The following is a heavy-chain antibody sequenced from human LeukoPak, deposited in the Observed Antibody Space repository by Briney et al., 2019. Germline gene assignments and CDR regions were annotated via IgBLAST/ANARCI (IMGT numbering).Heavy chain of an antibody. CDR2: ISYDGSNK. CDR1: GFTFSSYA. Sequence: GGSLRLSCAASGFTFSSYAMHWVRQAPGKGLEWVAVISYDGSNKYYADSVKGRFTISRDNAKNSMYLQMNSLRVEDTAVYYCARDGSGFDYWGQGTLVTVSS. J-gene: IGHJ4*02. V-gene: IGHV3-30-3*01. CDR3: ARDGSGFDY. D-gene: IGHD6-19*01.